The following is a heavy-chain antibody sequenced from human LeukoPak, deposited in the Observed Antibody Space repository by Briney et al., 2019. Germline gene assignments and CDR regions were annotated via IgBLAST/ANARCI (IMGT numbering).Heavy chain of an antibody. CDR2: ISGSGGST. CDR3: AKDRSSGWHDYYFDY. V-gene: IGHV3-23*01. D-gene: IGHD6-19*01. CDR1: GFTFSSYA. J-gene: IGHJ4*02. Sequence: GGSLRLSCAASGFTFSSYAMSWVRQAPGKGLEWVSAISGSGGSTYYADSAKGRFTISRDNSKNTLYLQMNSLRAEDTAVYYCAKDRSSGWHDYYFDYWGQGTLVTVSS.